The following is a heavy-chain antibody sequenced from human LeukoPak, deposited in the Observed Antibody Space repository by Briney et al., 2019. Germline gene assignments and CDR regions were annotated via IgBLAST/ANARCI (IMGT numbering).Heavy chain of an antibody. J-gene: IGHJ4*02. CDR1: GFSFSSYA. V-gene: IGHV3-74*01. D-gene: IGHD1-26*01. Sequence: GGSLRLSCAASGFSFSSYAMSWVRQAPGKGLVWVSRINTDGSTTSYVDSVKGRFTISRDNTKNTLYLHMNSLRAEDTAVYYCARVPVGSYSFDYWGQGTLVIVSS. CDR3: ARVPVGSYSFDY. CDR2: INTDGSTT.